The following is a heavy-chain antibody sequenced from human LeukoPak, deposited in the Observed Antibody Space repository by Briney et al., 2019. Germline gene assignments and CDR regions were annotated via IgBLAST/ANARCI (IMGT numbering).Heavy chain of an antibody. CDR1: GYTFTDYA. CDR3: ARELWPFYFDY. J-gene: IGHJ4*02. V-gene: IGHV1-3*01. CDR2: INACNGNT. Sequence: ASVKVSCKASGYTFTDYAMHWVRQAPGQRLEWIGWINACNGNTKYSQKFQGRVTITRDTSASTAYMELSSLKTEDTAVYYCARELWPFYFDYWGQGTLVTVSS. D-gene: IGHD3-10*01.